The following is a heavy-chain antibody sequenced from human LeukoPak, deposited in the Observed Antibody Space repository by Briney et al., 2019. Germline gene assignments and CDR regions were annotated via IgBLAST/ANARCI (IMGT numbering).Heavy chain of an antibody. CDR2: INHSGST. CDR3: ARHSAEYSSLH. Sequence: PSETLSLTCAVYGGSFSGYYWSWIRQPPGKGLEWIGEINHSGSTNYNPSLKSRVTISVDTSKNQFSLKLSSVTAADTAVYYCARHSAEYSSLHWGQGTLVAVSS. J-gene: IGHJ4*02. V-gene: IGHV4-34*01. CDR1: GGSFSGYY. D-gene: IGHD6-6*01.